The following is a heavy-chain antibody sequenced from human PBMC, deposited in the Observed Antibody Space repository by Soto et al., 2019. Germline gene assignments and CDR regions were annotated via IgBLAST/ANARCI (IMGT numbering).Heavy chain of an antibody. V-gene: IGHV3-74*01. CDR2: ISSDGTGT. Sequence: GGVLKLSCEASGYNFSNHWMHWVRQRPGEGLVWVSRISSDGTGTAYAESVQGRSAISGDNAKNTPYLQMNGLTAEDTAMYYCARESGDWPLNWFDPWGPGTLVTVSS. CDR3: ARESGDWPLNWFDP. D-gene: IGHD2-21*02. CDR1: GYNFSNHW. J-gene: IGHJ5*02.